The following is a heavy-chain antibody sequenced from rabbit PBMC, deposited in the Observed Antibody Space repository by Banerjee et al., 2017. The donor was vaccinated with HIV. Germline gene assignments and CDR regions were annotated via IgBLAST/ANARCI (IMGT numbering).Heavy chain of an antibody. J-gene: IGHJ6*01. V-gene: IGHV1S45*01. Sequence: SGGGLVKPEGSLTLTCKASGFSFSDRDVMCWVRQAPGKGLEWIACINTATGKPVYATWAKGRFTISTTSSTTVTLQMTSLTVADTATYFCARDLAGAIGWNFYLWGQGTLVTVS. CDR3: ARDLAGAIGWNFYL. D-gene: IGHD4-1*01. CDR1: GFSFSDRDV. CDR2: INTATGKP.